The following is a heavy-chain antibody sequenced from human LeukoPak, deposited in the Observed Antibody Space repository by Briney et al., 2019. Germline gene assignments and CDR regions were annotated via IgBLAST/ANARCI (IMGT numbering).Heavy chain of an antibody. Sequence: ASVKVSCKASGYTFTSYGISWVRQAPGQGLEWMGWISTYNGNTNYAQKLQGRVTMTTDTSTSTAYMELRSLRSDDTAVYYCARLIAAHPDLDYWGQGTLVTVPS. V-gene: IGHV1-18*01. CDR3: ARLIAAHPDLDY. D-gene: IGHD6-13*01. CDR2: ISTYNGNT. CDR1: GYTFTSYG. J-gene: IGHJ4*02.